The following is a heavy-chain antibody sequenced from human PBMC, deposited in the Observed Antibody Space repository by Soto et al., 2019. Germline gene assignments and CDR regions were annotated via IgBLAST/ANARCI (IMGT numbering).Heavy chain of an antibody. V-gene: IGHV3-21*01. J-gene: IGHJ4*02. CDR3: ARESEDLTSNFDY. CDR2: ISSTTNYI. Sequence: GGSLRLSCAASGFTFTRYSMNWVRQAPGKGLEWVSSISSTTNYIYYADSMKGRFTVSRDNAKNPVYLEMNSLSAEDTALYYCARESEDLTSNFDYWGQGTLGTSPQ. CDR1: GFTFTRYS.